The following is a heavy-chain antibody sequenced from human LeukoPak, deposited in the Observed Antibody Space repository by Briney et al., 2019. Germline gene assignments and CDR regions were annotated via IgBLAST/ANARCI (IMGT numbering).Heavy chain of an antibody. Sequence: TGGSLRLSCAASRFTFSSYAMSWVRQPPGKGLEWIGEINYSGSTNYNPSLKSRVTISVDTSRNQFSLKLSSVTAADTAIYYCARGGEGYHFGSASQDYWGQGTLVTVSS. V-gene: IGHV4-34*01. CDR3: ARGGEGYHFGSASQDY. D-gene: IGHD3-10*01. CDR2: INYSGST. CDR1: RFTFSSYA. J-gene: IGHJ4*02.